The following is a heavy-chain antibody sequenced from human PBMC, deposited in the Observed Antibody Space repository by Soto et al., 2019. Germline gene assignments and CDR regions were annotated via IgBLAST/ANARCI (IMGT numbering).Heavy chain of an antibody. CDR2: THYSGTT. CDR3: ARGYSGNYFDL. D-gene: IGHD1-26*01. V-gene: IGHV4-38-2*01. CDR1: GYFISTGYY. J-gene: IGHJ4*02. Sequence: LSLTCAVSGYFISTGYYWAWIRQSSGKGQEWIGSTHYSGTTYYNTSLKSRVTISVDTSKNQFSLKLTSVTAADTAVYFCARGYSGNYFDLWGQGTLVTVSS.